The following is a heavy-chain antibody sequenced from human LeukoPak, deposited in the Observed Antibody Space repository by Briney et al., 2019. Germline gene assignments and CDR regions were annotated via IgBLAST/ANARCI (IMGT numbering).Heavy chain of an antibody. D-gene: IGHD3-9*01. CDR1: GFTFSSYV. CDR2: ISYDGSNE. V-gene: IGHV3-30*04. CDR3: ARAGSGSYNDILTGYYNSPHY. Sequence: GGSLRLSCAASGFTFSSYVMHWVRQAPGKGLEWVAIISYDGSNEYYADSVKGRFTISRDNSKNTLYLQMNSLRAEDTAVYYCARAGSGSYNDILTGYYNSPHYWGQGTLVTVSS. J-gene: IGHJ4*02.